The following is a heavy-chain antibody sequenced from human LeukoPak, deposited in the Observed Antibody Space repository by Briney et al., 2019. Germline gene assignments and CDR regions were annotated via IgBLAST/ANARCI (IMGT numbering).Heavy chain of an antibody. Sequence: PSETLSLTCTVSGGSISSYYWSWIRQPAGKGLEWIGRIYTSGSTNYNPSLKSRVTISVDTSKNQFSLKLSSGTAADTAVYYCARSLEMATIDYWGQGTLVTVSS. CDR3: ARSLEMATIDY. CDR1: GGSISSYY. V-gene: IGHV4-4*07. D-gene: IGHD5-24*01. J-gene: IGHJ4*02. CDR2: IYTSGST.